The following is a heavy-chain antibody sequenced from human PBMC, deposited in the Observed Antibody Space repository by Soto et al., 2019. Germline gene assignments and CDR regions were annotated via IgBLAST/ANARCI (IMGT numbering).Heavy chain of an antibody. J-gene: IGHJ4*02. CDR1: GFTFSSYA. CDR3: AKEHHYSSSWSAFDY. D-gene: IGHD6-13*01. V-gene: IGHV3-23*01. Sequence: EVQLLGSGGGLVQHGGSLRLSCAASGFTFSSYAMSWVRQAPGKGLEWVSAISGSGVSTYCADSVKGRCTISRDNSKNTLYLQINSLRAEDTAVYYCAKEHHYSSSWSAFDYWGQGPLVTVAS. CDR2: ISGSGVST.